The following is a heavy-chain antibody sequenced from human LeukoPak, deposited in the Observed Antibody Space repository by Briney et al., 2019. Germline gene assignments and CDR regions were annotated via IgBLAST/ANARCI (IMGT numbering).Heavy chain of an antibody. V-gene: IGHV3-23*01. D-gene: IGHD1-26*01. CDR3: AKMGSRVLGPTRASDAFDF. Sequence: GGSLRLSCAASGFTFSSYAMSWVRQAPGKGLEWVSTISGSGGSTYYADSVKGRFTISRDNSKNTLYLQMNSLRAEDTAVYYCAKMGSRVLGPTRASDAFDFWGQGTMVTVSS. J-gene: IGHJ3*01. CDR2: ISGSGGST. CDR1: GFTFSSYA.